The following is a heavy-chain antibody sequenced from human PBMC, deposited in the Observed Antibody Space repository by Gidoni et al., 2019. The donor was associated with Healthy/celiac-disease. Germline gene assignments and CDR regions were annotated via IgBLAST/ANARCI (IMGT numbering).Heavy chain of an antibody. V-gene: IGHV3-73*01. J-gene: IGHJ3*02. Sequence: EVQLVGTGGGLVQPGGSMTLSCAASGFTFSGSAMHWVRQASGKGLEWVGRIRSKANSYATAYAASVKGRFTISRDDSKNTAYLQMNSLKTEDTAVYYCTTARRDGYNYQAFDIWGQGTMVTVSS. CDR1: GFTFSGSA. CDR2: IRSKANSYAT. D-gene: IGHD5-12*01. CDR3: TTARRDGYNYQAFDI.